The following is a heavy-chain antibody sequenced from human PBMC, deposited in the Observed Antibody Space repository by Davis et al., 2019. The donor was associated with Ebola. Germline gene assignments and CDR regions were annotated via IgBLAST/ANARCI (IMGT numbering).Heavy chain of an antibody. J-gene: IGHJ6*02. CDR3: TRDRSVYCTGGVCYSDYYYYGMDV. Sequence: GESLKISCTASGFTFGDYAMSWFRQAPGKGLEWVGFIRSKAYGGTTEYAASVKGRFTISRDDSKSIAYLQMNSLKTEDTAVYYCTRDRSVYCTGGVCYSDYYYYGMDVWGQGTTVTVSS. V-gene: IGHV3-49*03. CDR1: GFTFGDYA. CDR2: IRSKAYGGTT. D-gene: IGHD2-8*02.